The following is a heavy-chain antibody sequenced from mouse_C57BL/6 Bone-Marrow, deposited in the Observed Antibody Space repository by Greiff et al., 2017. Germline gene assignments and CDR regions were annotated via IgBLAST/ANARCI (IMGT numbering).Heavy chain of an antibody. J-gene: IGHJ2*01. CDR2: ISDGGSYT. D-gene: IGHD2-5*01. Sequence: DVMLVESGGGLVKPGGSLKLSCAASGFTFRSYAMSWVRQTPEKRLEWVATISDGGSYTYYPVNVKGRFTISRDNAKNNLYLQMSHLKSEDTAMYYCARGRYNNFYFDNWGQGTTLPVSS. CDR3: ARGRYNNFYFDN. V-gene: IGHV5-4*03. CDR1: GFTFRSYA.